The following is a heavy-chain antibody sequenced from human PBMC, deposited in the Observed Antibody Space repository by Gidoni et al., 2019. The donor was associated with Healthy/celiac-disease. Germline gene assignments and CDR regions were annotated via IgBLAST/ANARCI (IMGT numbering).Heavy chain of an antibody. V-gene: IGHV4-39*07. J-gene: IGHJ4*02. D-gene: IGHD1-26*01. CDR2: IYYCGST. CDR3: ARVTSGWGAFDY. Sequence: QLQLQESGPGLVKPSETLSLPCTVSGGSISSSSYYWGWIRQPPGKGLEWIGSIYYCGSTYYNPSLKSRVTISVDTSKNQFSLKLSSVTAADTAVYYCARVTSGWGAFDYWGQGTLVTVSS. CDR1: GGSISSSSYY.